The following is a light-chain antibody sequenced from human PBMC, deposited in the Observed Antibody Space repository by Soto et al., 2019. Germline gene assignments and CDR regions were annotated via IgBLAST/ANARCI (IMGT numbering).Light chain of an antibody. CDR1: SSELGAYNY. Sequence: SLLAQPPSPAGSPGQSVTLSCPGTSSELGAYNYVSWYQQHPGKAPKLMIYEVSKRPSGVPDRFSGSKSGNTASLTVSGLQAEDEADYYCSSYAGSNNFFYVLGTGTKVTVL. CDR3: SSYAGSNNFFYV. J-gene: IGLJ1*01. CDR2: EVS. V-gene: IGLV2-8*01.